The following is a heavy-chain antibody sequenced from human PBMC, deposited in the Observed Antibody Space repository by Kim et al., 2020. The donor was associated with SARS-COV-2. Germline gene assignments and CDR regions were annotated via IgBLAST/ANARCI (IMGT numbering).Heavy chain of an antibody. J-gene: IGHJ6*02. CDR1: GFTLSNYG. Sequence: GGSLRLSCAASGFTLSNYGMYWVRQAPGKGLEWVAFVWYDGTNIYYADSVKGRFTISRDNSKSTLYLQMNSLRADDTAVYYCARDQWEYNFWSVYTLGDYPMDVWGRGTTVTVSS. CDR3: ARDQWEYNFWSVYTLGDYPMDV. D-gene: IGHD3-3*01. CDR2: VWYDGTNI. V-gene: IGHV3-33*01.